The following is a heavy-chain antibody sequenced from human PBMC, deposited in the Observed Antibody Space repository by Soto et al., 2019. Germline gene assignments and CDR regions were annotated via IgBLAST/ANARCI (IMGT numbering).Heavy chain of an antibody. CDR2: ISYDGASE. V-gene: IGHV3-30*18. J-gene: IGHJ6*02. CDR3: AKVRSAYCASAACYAMDA. CDR1: AFNFRGHG. D-gene: IGHD2-21*01. Sequence: HGGSLRLSCEGSAFNFRGHGTEWVRQAPGKGLEWVAVISYDGASEYYADSVKGRFTISRDNSRNTLYLQMSSLREDDTAVYYCAKVRSAYCASAACYAMDAWGQGAPVTVSS.